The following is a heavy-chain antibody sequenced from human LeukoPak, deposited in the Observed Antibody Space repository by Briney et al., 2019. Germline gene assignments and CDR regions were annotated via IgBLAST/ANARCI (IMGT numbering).Heavy chain of an antibody. CDR3: ARDRNYYDSGSYYYDVLDT. D-gene: IGHD3-10*01. CDR1: GFTFNIYW. J-gene: IGHJ3*02. Sequence: PGGSLRLSCAASGFTFNIYWMTWVRQAPGKGLEWVANIAQDESEKYYVDSVKGRFTISRDNAKDSLYLQMNSLRAEDTAMYYCARDRNYYDSGSYYYDVLDTWGQGTMVIVSS. CDR2: IAQDESEK. V-gene: IGHV3-7*03.